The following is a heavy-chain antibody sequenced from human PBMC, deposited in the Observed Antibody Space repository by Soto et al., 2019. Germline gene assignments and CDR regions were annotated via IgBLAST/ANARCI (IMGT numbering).Heavy chain of an antibody. CDR1: GYTFTSYG. V-gene: IGHV1-18*01. Sequence: ASVKVSCKASGYTFTSYGISWVRQAPGQGLEWMGWISAYNGNTNYAQKLQGRVTMTTDTSTSTAYMELRSLRSDDTAVYYCARENFICTNGVCSSYYYYYYMDVWGKGTTVTVSS. D-gene: IGHD2-8*01. CDR3: ARENFICTNGVCSSYYYYYYMDV. CDR2: ISAYNGNT. J-gene: IGHJ6*03.